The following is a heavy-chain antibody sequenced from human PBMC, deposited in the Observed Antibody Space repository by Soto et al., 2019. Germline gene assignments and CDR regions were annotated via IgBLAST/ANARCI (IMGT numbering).Heavy chain of an antibody. CDR1: GYTFTGYY. J-gene: IGHJ6*02. V-gene: IGHV1-2*04. D-gene: IGHD3-10*01. CDR2: INPNSGGT. Sequence: GASVKVSCKASGYTFTGYYMHWVRQAPGQGLEWMGWINPNSGGTNYAQKFQGWVTMTRDTSISTAYMELSRLRSEDTAVYYCARTMVRGVIKMDYYYYGMDVWGQGTTVTVSS. CDR3: ARTMVRGVIKMDYYYYGMDV.